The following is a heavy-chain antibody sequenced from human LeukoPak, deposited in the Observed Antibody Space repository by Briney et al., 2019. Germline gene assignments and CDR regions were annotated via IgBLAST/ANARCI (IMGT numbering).Heavy chain of an antibody. CDR2: ISSSGTTI. J-gene: IGHJ6*04. D-gene: IGHD3-10*01. CDR1: GFTFSSFE. CDR3: ARVGPLWFGEPYFYYNMDV. Sequence: GGSLRLSCAASGFTFSSFEINWVRQAPGKGLEWVSYISSSGTTIYYADSVKGRFTISRDNAKNSLYLQMNSLRAEDTAVYYCARVGPLWFGEPYFYYNMDVWGTGTTVTVSP. V-gene: IGHV3-48*03.